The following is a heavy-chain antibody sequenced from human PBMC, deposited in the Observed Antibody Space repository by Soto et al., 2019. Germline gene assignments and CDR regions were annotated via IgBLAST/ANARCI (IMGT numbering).Heavy chain of an antibody. CDR3: ARDFLGAITGTKGDAFDI. Sequence: SVKVSCTASGGRFSSYAISWVRQAPGQGLEWMGGIIPIFGTANYAQKFQGRVTITADESTSTAYMELSSLRSEDTAVYYCARDFLGAITGTKGDAFDIWGQGTMVTVSS. V-gene: IGHV1-69*13. CDR2: IIPIFGTA. J-gene: IGHJ3*02. D-gene: IGHD1-7*01. CDR1: GGRFSSYA.